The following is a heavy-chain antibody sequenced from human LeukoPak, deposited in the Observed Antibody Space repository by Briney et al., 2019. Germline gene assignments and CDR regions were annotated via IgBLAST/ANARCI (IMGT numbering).Heavy chain of an antibody. D-gene: IGHD5-18*01. CDR1: GGSFSGYC. CDR2: INHSGST. V-gene: IGHV4-34*01. CDR3: ARSHTAMAPYYFDY. J-gene: IGHJ4*02. Sequence: SETLSLTCAVYGGSFSGYCWSWIRQPPGKGLEWIGEINHSGSTNYNPSLKSRVTISVDTSKNQFSLKLSSVTAADTAVYYCARSHTAMAPYYFDYWGQGTLVTVSS.